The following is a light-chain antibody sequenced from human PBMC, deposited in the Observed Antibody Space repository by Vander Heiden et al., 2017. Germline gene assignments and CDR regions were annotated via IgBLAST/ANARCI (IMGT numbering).Light chain of an antibody. CDR2: TSS. Sequence: DIQITQSPSSLSASVEDDVTMPCRARQGIRNNLNWYQQTPGKGTELLNSTSSTLKSGVPTRFSGSGSGTDFILFISILQPTDFATYYCQQTYSTPPTFGQGTKVEIK. CDR3: QQTYSTPPT. V-gene: IGKV1-39*01. CDR1: QGIRNN. J-gene: IGKJ1*01.